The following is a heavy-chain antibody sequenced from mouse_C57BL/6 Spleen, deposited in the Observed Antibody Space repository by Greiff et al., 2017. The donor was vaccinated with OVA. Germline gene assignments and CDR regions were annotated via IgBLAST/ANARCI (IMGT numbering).Heavy chain of an antibody. Sequence: VQLQQPGAELVRPGSSVKLSCKASGYTFTSYWMDWVKQRPGQGLEWIGNIYPSDSETYYNQKFKDKATLTVDKSSSTAYMQLSSLTSEDSAVYYCARSYDYDVFAYWGQGTLVTVSA. CDR1: GYTFTSYW. D-gene: IGHD2-4*01. J-gene: IGHJ3*01. CDR2: IYPSDSET. V-gene: IGHV1-61*01. CDR3: ARSYDYDVFAY.